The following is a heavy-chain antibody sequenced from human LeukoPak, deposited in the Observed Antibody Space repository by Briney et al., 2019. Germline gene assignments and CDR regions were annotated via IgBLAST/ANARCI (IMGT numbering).Heavy chain of an antibody. J-gene: IGHJ4*02. D-gene: IGHD6-13*01. Sequence: SVKVSCKASGGTFSSYAISWVRQAPGQGLEWMGGIIPIFGTANYAQKFQGRVTITADESTSTAYMELSSLRSEDTAVYYCARNLEQQLDSSIDYWGQGALVTVSS. CDR1: GGTFSSYA. CDR3: ARNLEQQLDSSIDY. CDR2: IIPIFGTA. V-gene: IGHV1-69*13.